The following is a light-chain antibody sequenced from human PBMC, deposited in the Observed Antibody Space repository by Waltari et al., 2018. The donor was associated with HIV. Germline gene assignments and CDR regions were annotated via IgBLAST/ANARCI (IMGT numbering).Light chain of an antibody. CDR3: CSYSGSGTLV. CDR1: SSDIGGYDY. CDR2: DVN. V-gene: IGLV2-23*02. Sequence: QSALTQPASVSGSPGQSITISCTGTSSDIGGYDYVSWYQHLPVKVPKLMLYDVNKRPSGVSSRFSGSKSGSTASLTSSGLQPEDEADYYCCSYSGSGTLVFGGGTKLIVL. J-gene: IGLJ2*01.